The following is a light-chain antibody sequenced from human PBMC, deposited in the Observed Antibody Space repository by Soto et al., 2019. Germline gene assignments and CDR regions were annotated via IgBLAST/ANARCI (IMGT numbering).Light chain of an antibody. CDR2: DVS. J-gene: IGLJ1*01. Sequence: QSALTQPASVSGSPGQSITISCTGTSTDVGRYNYVSWYQQHPGKAPKLMVYDVSNRPSWVSNRFSGSKSGITASLTISGLQAADEADYYCTSYTSDSTYVFGTGTNVTV. V-gene: IGLV2-14*01. CDR3: TSYTSDSTYV. CDR1: STDVGRYNY.